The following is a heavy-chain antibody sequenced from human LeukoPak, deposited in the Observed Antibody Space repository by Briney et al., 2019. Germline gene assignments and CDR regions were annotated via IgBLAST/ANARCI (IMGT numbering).Heavy chain of an antibody. CDR1: GYTFTGYY. CDR3: AREEGAMNFDY. J-gene: IGHJ4*02. V-gene: IGHV1-46*01. D-gene: IGHD1-26*01. CDR2: INPSGGST. Sequence: ASVKVSCKASGYTFTGYYMHWVRQAPGQGLEWMGIINPSGGSTSYAQKFQGRVTMTRDTSTSTVYMELSSLRSEDTAVYYCAREEGAMNFDYWGQGTLVTVSS.